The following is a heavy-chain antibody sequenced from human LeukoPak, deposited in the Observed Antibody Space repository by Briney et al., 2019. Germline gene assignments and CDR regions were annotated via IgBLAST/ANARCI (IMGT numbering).Heavy chain of an antibody. CDR3: ARAEPRGSIWYPY. D-gene: IGHD6-13*01. V-gene: IGHV4-34*01. J-gene: IGHJ4*02. Sequence: SETLSLTCAVYGGSFSGYYWSWIRQPPGKGLEWIGEINHSGSTNYNPSLKSRVTISVDTSKNQFSLKLNSVTAADTAVYYCARAEPRGSIWYPYWGQGTLVTVSS. CDR2: INHSGST. CDR1: GGSFSGYY.